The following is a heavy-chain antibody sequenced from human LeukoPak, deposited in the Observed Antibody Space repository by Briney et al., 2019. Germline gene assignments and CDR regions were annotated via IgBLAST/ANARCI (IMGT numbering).Heavy chain of an antibody. CDR1: SDSISSYY. CDR3: ARKSGRGFDY. D-gene: IGHD3-10*01. V-gene: IGHV4-59*01. CDR2: IYYSGST. Sequence: PSETLSLTCTVSSDSISSYYWSWIRQPPGKGLEWIGYIYYSGSTNYNPSLKSRVTISVDTSKNQFSLKLSSVTAADTAVYYCARKSGRGFDYWGQGTLVTVSS. J-gene: IGHJ4*02.